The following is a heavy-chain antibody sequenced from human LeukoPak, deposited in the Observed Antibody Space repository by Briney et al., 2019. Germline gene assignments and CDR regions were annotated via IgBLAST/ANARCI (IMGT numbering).Heavy chain of an antibody. CDR2: ITSNGGRT. CDR1: GFTFSSYS. J-gene: IGHJ4*02. D-gene: IGHD3-16*02. Sequence: TGGSLRLXCAASGFTFSSYSMHWVRRAPGKGLEYVSAITSNGGRTYYANSVKGRFTISRDNSKNTLYLQMGSLRAEDMAVYYCARWGGRYPFDYWGQGTLVTVSS. CDR3: ARWGGRYPFDY. V-gene: IGHV3-64*01.